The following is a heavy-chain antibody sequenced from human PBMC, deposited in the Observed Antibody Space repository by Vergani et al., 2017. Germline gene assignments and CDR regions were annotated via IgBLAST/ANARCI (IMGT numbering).Heavy chain of an antibody. D-gene: IGHD6-13*01. J-gene: IGHJ4*02. V-gene: IGHV4-31*03. CDR2: IYYSGST. Sequence: QVQLQQWGAGLLKPSETLSLTCTVSGGSISSGGYYWSWIRQHPGKGLEWIGYIYYSGSTYYNPSLKSRVTISVDTSKNQFSLKLSSVTAADTAVYYCARGLDLFGVVAYSSSWYPFDYWGQGTLVTVSS. CDR3: ARGLDLFGVVAYSSSWYPFDY. CDR1: GGSISSGGYY.